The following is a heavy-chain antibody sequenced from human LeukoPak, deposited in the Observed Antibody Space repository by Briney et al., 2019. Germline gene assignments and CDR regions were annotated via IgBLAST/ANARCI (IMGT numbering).Heavy chain of an antibody. CDR2: INGSGGST. D-gene: IGHD1-26*01. Sequence: GGSLRLSCAASGFTFSSYSMNWVRQAPGKGLEWVSAINGSGGSTYYADSLKGRFTISRDNSKNTLYLQMNSLRAEDTAVYYCAKCTSGSYFAEYFQHWGQGTLVTVSS. CDR3: AKCTSGSYFAEYFQH. J-gene: IGHJ1*01. V-gene: IGHV3-23*01. CDR1: GFTFSSYS.